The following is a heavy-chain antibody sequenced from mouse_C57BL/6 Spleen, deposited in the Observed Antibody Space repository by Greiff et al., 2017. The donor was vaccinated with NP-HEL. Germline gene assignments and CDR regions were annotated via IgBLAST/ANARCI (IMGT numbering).Heavy chain of an antibody. J-gene: IGHJ3*01. V-gene: IGHV1-18*01. Sequence: EVQLQQSGPELVKPGASVKIPCKASGYTFTDYNMDWVKQSHGKSLEWIGDINPNNGGTIYNQKFKGKATLTVDKSSSTAYMELRSLTSEDTAVYYCARKDYGSSPGWFAYWGQGTLVTVSA. D-gene: IGHD1-1*01. CDR3: ARKDYGSSPGWFAY. CDR2: INPNNGGT. CDR1: GYTFTDYN.